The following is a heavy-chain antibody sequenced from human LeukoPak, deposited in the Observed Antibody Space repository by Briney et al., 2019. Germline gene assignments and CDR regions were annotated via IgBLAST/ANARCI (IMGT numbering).Heavy chain of an antibody. D-gene: IGHD3-22*01. V-gene: IGHV4-39*01. CDR1: GGSISSSSYY. J-gene: IGHJ6*03. CDR2: IYYSGST. Sequence: SETLSLTCTVSGGSISSSSYYWGWIRQPPGKGLEWIGSIYYSGSTYYNPSLKSRVTISVDTSKNQFSLKLSSVTAADTAVYYCAYLNYYDSSGYYQYYYYYYYMDVRGKGTTVTVSS. CDR3: AYLNYYDSSGYYQYYYYYYYMDV.